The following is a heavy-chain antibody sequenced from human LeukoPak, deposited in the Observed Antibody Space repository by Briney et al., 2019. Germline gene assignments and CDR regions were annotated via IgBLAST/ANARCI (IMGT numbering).Heavy chain of an antibody. Sequence: GSLRLSCAASGFTFSSYSMNWVRQAPGKGLEWIGEINHSGSTNYNPSLKSRVTISVDTSKNQFSLKLSSVTAADTAVYYCARVPYYDILTGERWYFDLWGRGTLVTVSS. CDR3: ARVPYYDILTGERWYFDL. CDR1: GFTFSSYS. J-gene: IGHJ2*01. CDR2: INHSGST. D-gene: IGHD3-9*01. V-gene: IGHV4-34*01.